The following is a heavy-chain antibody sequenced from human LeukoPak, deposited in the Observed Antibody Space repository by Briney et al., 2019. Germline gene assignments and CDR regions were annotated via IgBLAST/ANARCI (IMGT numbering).Heavy chain of an antibody. D-gene: IGHD4-17*01. CDR2: IRSKANSYAT. Sequence: PGGSLRLSCAASGFTFSGSAMHWVRQASGKGLEWVGRIRSKANSYATAYAASVKGRFTISRDDSKNTAYLQMNSLKTEDTAVYYCTRALATVKRAFDIWGQGTMVTVSS. J-gene: IGHJ3*02. CDR1: GFTFSGSA. V-gene: IGHV3-73*01. CDR3: TRALATVKRAFDI.